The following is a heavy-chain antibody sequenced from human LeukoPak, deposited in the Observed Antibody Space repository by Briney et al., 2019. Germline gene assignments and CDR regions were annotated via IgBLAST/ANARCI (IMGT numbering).Heavy chain of an antibody. CDR3: ARGVYIAAAQYGY. J-gene: IGHJ4*02. CDR2: IYYSGTT. CDR1: GGSISSHY. V-gene: IGHV4-59*11. Sequence: KPSETLSLTCTVSGGSISSHYWSWIRQPPGKGLEWVGYIYYSGTTDYNPSLKSRVTISVDTSKNQFSLKLSSVTAADTAVYYCARGVYIAAAQYGYWGQGTLATVSS. D-gene: IGHD6-13*01.